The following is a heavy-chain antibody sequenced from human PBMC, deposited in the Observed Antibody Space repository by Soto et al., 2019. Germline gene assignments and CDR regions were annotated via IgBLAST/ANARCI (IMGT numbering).Heavy chain of an antibody. V-gene: IGHV3-23*01. J-gene: IGHJ4*02. CDR1: VFPFGANA. D-gene: IGHD1-26*01. CDR3: ATAMGATHGPFDN. Sequence: EVQVLESGGGLVQPGGSLRLSCVVSVFPFGANAMTWVRQAPGKGLEWVSGLSNTGRRTYYADSVKGRFTISRDNSENTVYLQMNSLSVEDTAIYYCATAMGATHGPFDNWGQGTLVTVSS. CDR2: LSNTGRRT.